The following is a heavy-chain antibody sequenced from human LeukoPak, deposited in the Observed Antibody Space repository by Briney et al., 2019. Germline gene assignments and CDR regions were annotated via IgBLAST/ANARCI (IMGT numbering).Heavy chain of an antibody. CDR3: ARGGRDYGDYSYYFDY. CDR2: ISYDGSNK. Sequence: GGSLRLSCAASGFTFSSYAMHWVRQAPGKGLEWVAVISYDGSNKYYADSMKGRFTISIDNSKNTLYLQMNSLRAEDTAVYYCARGGRDYGDYSYYFDYWGQGTLVTVSS. D-gene: IGHD4-17*01. CDR1: GFTFSSYA. V-gene: IGHV3-30-3*01. J-gene: IGHJ4*02.